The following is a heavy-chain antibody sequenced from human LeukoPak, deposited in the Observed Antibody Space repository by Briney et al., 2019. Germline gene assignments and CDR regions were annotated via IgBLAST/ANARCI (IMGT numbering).Heavy chain of an antibody. J-gene: IGHJ4*02. CDR1: GFTFSSYA. CDR3: ARGLSKYYFDY. CDR2: ISSNGGST. V-gene: IGHV3-64*04. Sequence: GGSLRLSCSASGFTFSSYAMHWVRQAPGKGLEYVSAISSNGGSTYYADSVKGRFTISRDNSKNTLYLQMNSLRAEDTAVYYCARGLSKYYFDYWGQGTLVTVSS.